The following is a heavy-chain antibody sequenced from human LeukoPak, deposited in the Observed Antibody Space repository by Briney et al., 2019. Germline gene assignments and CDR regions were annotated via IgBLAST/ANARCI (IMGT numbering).Heavy chain of an antibody. CDR1: GGSFSGYY. V-gene: IGHV4-34*01. J-gene: IGHJ4*02. D-gene: IGHD3-10*01. Sequence: SETLSLTCAVYGGSFSGYYWSWIRQPPGKGLEWIGEINHSGSTNYNPSLKSRVTISVDTSKNQFSLKLGSVTAADTAVYYCARVNYGSATKEDYWGQGTLVTVSS. CDR3: ARVNYGSATKEDY. CDR2: INHSGST.